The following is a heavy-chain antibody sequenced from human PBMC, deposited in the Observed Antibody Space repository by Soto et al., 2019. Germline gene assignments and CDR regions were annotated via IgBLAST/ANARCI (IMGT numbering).Heavy chain of an antibody. CDR1: GFTFDDYA. V-gene: IGHV3-9*01. D-gene: IGHD2-15*01. CDR2: SGWNSGSI. Sequence: DVQLVESGGGVVQPGRSLRLSCAASGFTFDDYAMHWVRQAPGKGLEWVSGSGWNSGSIGYADSVKGHFTISRDNAKNSLYIQRNSLRDEDTAFYYCAKATHLMDIVVVVIDAFDIWGQGTMVTVSS. J-gene: IGHJ3*02. CDR3: AKATHLMDIVVVVIDAFDI.